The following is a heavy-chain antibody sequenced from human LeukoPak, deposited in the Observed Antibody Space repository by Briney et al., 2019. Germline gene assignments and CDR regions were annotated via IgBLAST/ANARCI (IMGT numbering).Heavy chain of an antibody. CDR3: ARDGWNYDVLTGTAPDY. CDR2: ISSSSSYI. V-gene: IGHV3-21*01. Sequence: GGSLRLSCAASGFTLSSYSMNWVRQAPGKGLEWVSSISSSSSYIYYADSVKGRFTISRDNAKNSLYLQMNSLRAEDTAVYYCARDGWNYDVLTGTAPDYWGQGTLVTVSS. J-gene: IGHJ4*02. CDR1: GFTLSSYS. D-gene: IGHD3-9*01.